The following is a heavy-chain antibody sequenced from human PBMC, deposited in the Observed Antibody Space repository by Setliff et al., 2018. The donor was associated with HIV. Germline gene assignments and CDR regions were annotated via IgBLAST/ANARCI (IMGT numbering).Heavy chain of an antibody. V-gene: IGHV1-69*13. Sequence: SVKVSCKASGGTFSSYLITWVRQAPGQGLEWVGGIIPVFGTVTYAQKFQGRVRISADEWTNTAYMELNSLRSEDTAMFYCVRDKKGNYDSSGYFYSDGFDIWGQGTMVTVSS. CDR2: IIPVFGTV. D-gene: IGHD3-22*01. CDR1: GGTFSSYL. J-gene: IGHJ3*02. CDR3: VRDKKGNYDSSGYFYSDGFDI.